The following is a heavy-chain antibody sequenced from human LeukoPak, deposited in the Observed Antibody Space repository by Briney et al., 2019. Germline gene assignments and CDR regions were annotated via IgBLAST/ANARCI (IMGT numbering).Heavy chain of an antibody. Sequence: SETLSLTCAVYGGSFSGYYWSWIRQPPGKGLEWIGEINHSGSTNYNPSLKSRVTISVDTSKNQFSLKLSSVTAADTAVYYCARGGYYDILTGYYLAFDIWGQGTMLTVSS. CDR3: ARGGYYDILTGYYLAFDI. CDR1: GGSFSGYY. V-gene: IGHV4-34*01. CDR2: INHSGST. D-gene: IGHD3-9*01. J-gene: IGHJ3*02.